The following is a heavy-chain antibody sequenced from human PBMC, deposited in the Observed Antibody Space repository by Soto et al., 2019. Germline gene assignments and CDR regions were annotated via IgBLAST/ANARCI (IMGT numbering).Heavy chain of an antibody. J-gene: IGHJ4*02. CDR2: IYGGGST. CDR3: ARAVAGDIEY. Sequence: EVQLVESGGGLIQRGGSLRLSCAASGLIVSRNYMSWVRQAPGKGLEWVSLIYGGGSTSYADSVKGRFTISRDNSKNRMYLQMNSLRVEDTAVYYCARAVAGDIEYWGQGTLVTVSS. D-gene: IGHD6-19*01. CDR1: GLIVSRNY. V-gene: IGHV3-53*01.